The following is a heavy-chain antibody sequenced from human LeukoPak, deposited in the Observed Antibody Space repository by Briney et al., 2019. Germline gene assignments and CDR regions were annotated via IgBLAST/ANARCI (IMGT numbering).Heavy chain of an antibody. Sequence: GASVKVSCKASGGTFSSYAISWVRQAPGQGLEWMGGIIPIFGTASYAQKFQGRVTMTRDTSTSTVYMELSSLRSEDTAVYYCARQYCSGGSCYSGGDYWGQGTLVTVSS. J-gene: IGHJ4*02. CDR1: GGTFSSYA. D-gene: IGHD2-15*01. CDR2: IIPIFGTA. CDR3: ARQYCSGGSCYSGGDY. V-gene: IGHV1-69*05.